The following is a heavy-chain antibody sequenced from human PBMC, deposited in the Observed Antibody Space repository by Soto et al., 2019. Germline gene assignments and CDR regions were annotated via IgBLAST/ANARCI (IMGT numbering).Heavy chain of an antibody. V-gene: IGHV3-53*01. CDR1: GLSVSGKY. J-gene: IGHJ4*02. CDR3: ASESFRHGMPGPLDY. Sequence: EVQLVESGGGLVQPGGSLRLSCAVSGLSVSGKYLTWVRQGPGKRLEWVAGIYSGGSTYYADSVKGRFTISRDNSKNTLSLQMSSLSAEDTAVYYCASESFRHGMPGPLDYWGQGALVTVSS. D-gene: IGHD2-2*01. CDR2: IYSGGST.